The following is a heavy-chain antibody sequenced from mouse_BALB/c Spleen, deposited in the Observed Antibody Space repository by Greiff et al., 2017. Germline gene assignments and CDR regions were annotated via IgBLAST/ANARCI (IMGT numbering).Heavy chain of an antibody. CDR3: ARKRAYYDYSWFAY. Sequence: EVHLVESGGGLVKPGGSLKLSCAASGFTFSSYAMSWVRQTPEKRLEWVASISSGGSTYYPDSVKGRFTISRDNARNILYLQMSSLRSEDTAMYYCARKRAYYDYSWFAYWGQGTLVTVSA. D-gene: IGHD2-4*01. V-gene: IGHV5-6-5*01. CDR1: GFTFSSYA. CDR2: ISSGGST. J-gene: IGHJ3*01.